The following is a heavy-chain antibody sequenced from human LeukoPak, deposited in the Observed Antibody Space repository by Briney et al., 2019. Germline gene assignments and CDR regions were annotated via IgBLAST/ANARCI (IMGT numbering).Heavy chain of an antibody. V-gene: IGHV4-39*01. CDR1: GDSLSSSSYY. CDR2: IHYGGST. CDR3: ASPLSGAAPFDY. D-gene: IGHD1-26*01. J-gene: IGHJ4*02. Sequence: SETLSLTCTVSGDSLSSSSYYWGWIRQPPGKGLEWIGSIHYGGSTYYNPSLKSRVTISVDTSKKQFSLKLNSVTAADTAVYYCASPLSGAAPFDYWGQGTLVTVSS.